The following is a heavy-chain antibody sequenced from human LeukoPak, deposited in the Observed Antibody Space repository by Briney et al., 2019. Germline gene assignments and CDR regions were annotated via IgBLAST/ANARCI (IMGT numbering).Heavy chain of an antibody. Sequence: PGGSLRLSCAASGFNVAAYAMYWVRQLPGKSLEWVSLISGDSDNRYSAASVKDRFTISRDNSKNSLYPQMNSLTAEDTALYYCAIAYESGSFYRAFAYWGQGALVTVSS. CDR2: ISGDSDNR. D-gene: IGHD3-10*01. V-gene: IGHV3-43*02. J-gene: IGHJ4*02. CDR3: AIAYESGSFYRAFAY. CDR1: GFNVAAYA.